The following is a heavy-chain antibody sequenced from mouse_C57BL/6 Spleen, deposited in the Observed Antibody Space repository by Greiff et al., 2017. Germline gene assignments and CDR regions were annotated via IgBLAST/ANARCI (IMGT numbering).Heavy chain of an antibody. CDR2: INPNYGTT. CDR1: GYSFTDYN. D-gene: IGHD2-5*01. Sequence: EVQLQQSGPELVKPGASVKISCKASGYSFTDYNMNWVKQSNGKSLEWIGVINPNYGTTSYNQKFKGKATLTVDQSSSTAYMQLNSLTSEDSAAYYCARGTYYSNYYAMDYWGQGTSVTVSS. V-gene: IGHV1-39*01. CDR3: ARGTYYSNYYAMDY. J-gene: IGHJ4*01.